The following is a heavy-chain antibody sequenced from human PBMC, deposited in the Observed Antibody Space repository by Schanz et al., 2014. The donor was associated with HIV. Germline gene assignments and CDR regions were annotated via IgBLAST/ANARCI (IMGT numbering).Heavy chain of an antibody. V-gene: IGHV3-23*01. Sequence: DVQILESGGGLVQPGGSRRLSCAVSGLPFSTSAMSWVRQAPGKGLEWVSGFSGSGGSTYYADSVKGRFTISRDNSKKTLYLQMNSLRGEDTAVYYCAKTTWGRRVDAFDIWGQGTMVTVSS. CDR3: AKTTWGRRVDAFDI. D-gene: IGHD3-16*01. J-gene: IGHJ3*02. CDR1: GLPFSTSA. CDR2: FSGSGGST.